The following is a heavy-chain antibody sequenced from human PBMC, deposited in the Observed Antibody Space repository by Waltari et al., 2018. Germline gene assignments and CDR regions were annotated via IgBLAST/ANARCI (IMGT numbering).Heavy chain of an antibody. CDR2: IYYSGST. V-gene: IGHV4-59*11. J-gene: IGHJ6*02. Sequence: PSETLSLTCTVSGGSISSHYWSWIRQPPGKGLEWIGYIYYSGSTNYNPSLKSRVTISVDTSKNQFSLKLSSVTAADTAVYYCASNVDTAMGYYYYGMDVWGQGTTVTVSS. D-gene: IGHD5-18*01. CDR3: ASNVDTAMGYYYYGMDV. CDR1: GGSISSHY.